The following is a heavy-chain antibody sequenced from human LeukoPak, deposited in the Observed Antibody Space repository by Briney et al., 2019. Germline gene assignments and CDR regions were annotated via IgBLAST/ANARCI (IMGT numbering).Heavy chain of an antibody. D-gene: IGHD3/OR15-3a*01. J-gene: IGHJ4*02. CDR2: ISGSGGST. CDR3: ARDRTGYGSED. Sequence: GGSLRLSCAASGFTFSTYAMSWVRQAPGKGLEWVSAISGSGGSTFYADSVKGRFTISRDNSKNTVHLQMNSLRGEDTAVYYCARDRTGYGSEDWGQGTLVTVSS. V-gene: IGHV3-23*01. CDR1: GFTFSTYA.